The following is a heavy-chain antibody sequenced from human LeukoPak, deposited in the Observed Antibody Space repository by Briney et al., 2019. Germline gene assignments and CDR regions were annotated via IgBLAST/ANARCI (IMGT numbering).Heavy chain of an antibody. J-gene: IGHJ4*02. V-gene: IGHV3-21*01. CDR3: ASTVVPGDY. CDR2: ISSSSSYI. CDR1: GFTFSSYS. Sequence: WGSLRLSCAASGFTFSSYSMNWVRQAPGKGLEWVSSISSSSSYIYYADSVKGRFTISRDNAKNSLYLQINSLRAEDTAVYYCASTVVPGDYWGQGTLVTVSS. D-gene: IGHD4-17*01.